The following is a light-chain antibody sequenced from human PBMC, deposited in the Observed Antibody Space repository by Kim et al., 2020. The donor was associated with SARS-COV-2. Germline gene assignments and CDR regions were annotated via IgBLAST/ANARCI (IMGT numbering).Light chain of an antibody. CDR1: NLGAKY. J-gene: IGLJ2*01. V-gene: IGLV3-1*01. CDR2: QDN. CDR3: QAWDSSTVV. Sequence: SYELTQPPSVSVSPGQTASIPCSGDNLGAKYVCWYQQQAGQSPVLVIYQDNKRPSGIPERFSGSNVGNTATLTISGTQAMDEADYYCQAWDSSTVVFGGGTQLTVL.